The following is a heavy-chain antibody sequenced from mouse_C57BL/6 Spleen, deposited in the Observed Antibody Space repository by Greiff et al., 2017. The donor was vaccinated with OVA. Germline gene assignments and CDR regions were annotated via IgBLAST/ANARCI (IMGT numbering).Heavy chain of an antibody. CDR3: GREGYDLFAY. V-gene: IGHV1-64*01. CDR2: IHPNSGST. Sequence: QVQLQQPGAELVKPGASVKLSCKASGYTFTSYWMHWVKQRPGQGLEWIGMIHPNSGSTNYNEKFKSKATLTVDKSSSTAYMQLSSLTSEDSAVYYCGREGYDLFAYWGQGTLVTVSA. D-gene: IGHD2-4*01. CDR1: GYTFTSYW. J-gene: IGHJ3*01.